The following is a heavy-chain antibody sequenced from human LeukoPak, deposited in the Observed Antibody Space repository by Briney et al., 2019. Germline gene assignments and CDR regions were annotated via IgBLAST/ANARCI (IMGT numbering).Heavy chain of an antibody. CDR2: INHSGST. J-gene: IGHJ4*02. CDR3: AKDQTPMDSGTYGFDY. V-gene: IGHV4-34*01. CDR1: GGSFSGYY. D-gene: IGHD1-26*01. Sequence: SETLSLTCAVYGGSFSGYYWSWIRQPPGKGPEWIGEINHSGSTNYNPSLKSRVTISVDTSKNQFSLKLSSVTAADTAVYYCAKDQTPMDSGTYGFDYWGQGTLVTVSS.